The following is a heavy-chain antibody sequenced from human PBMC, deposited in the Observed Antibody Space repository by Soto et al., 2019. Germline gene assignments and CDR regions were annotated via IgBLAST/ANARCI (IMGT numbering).Heavy chain of an antibody. V-gene: IGHV4-59*08. CDR2: IYNSVST. CDR3: ARRHGLDIDAYY. J-gene: IGHJ4*02. Sequence: PSETLSLTCTVSGDSINNNYWTWIRQPPGKGLEWIGYIYNSVSTNYNPSLTSRVTMSLDTSKNQFSLKLSSVTAADTAVYFCARRHGLDIDAYYWGQGILVTVSS. CDR1: GDSINNNY. D-gene: IGHD3-10*01.